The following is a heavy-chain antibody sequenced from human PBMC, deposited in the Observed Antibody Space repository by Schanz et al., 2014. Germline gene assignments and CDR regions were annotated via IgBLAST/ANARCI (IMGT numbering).Heavy chain of an antibody. V-gene: IGHV3-33*08. Sequence: VQLVESGGGLVQPGGSLRLSCAVSGFTVSDHYMDWVRQAPGKGLEWVAFIRYDGSNKYYADSVKGRFTVSRDDAKNSLYLQMNSLRVEDTAVYYCARSEMDRGVIWGYWGQGTLVTVSS. J-gene: IGHJ4*02. CDR3: ARSEMDRGVIWGY. D-gene: IGHD3-10*01. CDR2: IRYDGSNK. CDR1: GFTVSDHY.